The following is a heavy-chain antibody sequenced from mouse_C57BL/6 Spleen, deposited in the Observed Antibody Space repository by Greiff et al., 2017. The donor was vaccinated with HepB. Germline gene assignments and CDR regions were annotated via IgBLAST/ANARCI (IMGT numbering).Heavy chain of an antibody. CDR2: IYPGDGDT. CDR3: ARSIYYGNYSWFAY. Sequence: VQLQQSGPELVKPGASVKISCKASGYAFSSSWMNWVKQRPGKGLEWIGRIYPGDGDTNYNGKFKGKATLTADKSSSTAYMQLSSLTSEDSAVYFCARSIYYGNYSWFAYWGQRTLVTVSA. J-gene: IGHJ3*01. CDR1: GYAFSSSW. D-gene: IGHD2-1*01. V-gene: IGHV1-82*01.